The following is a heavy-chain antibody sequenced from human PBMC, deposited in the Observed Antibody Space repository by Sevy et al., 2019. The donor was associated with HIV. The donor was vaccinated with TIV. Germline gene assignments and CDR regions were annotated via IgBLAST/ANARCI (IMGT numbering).Heavy chain of an antibody. Sequence: KISCKASGGTFSSYAISWVRQAPGQGLEWMGGIIPIFGTANYAQKFQGRVTITADESTSTAYMELSSLRSEDTAVYYCARSRDGYNSWGFGYWGQGTLVTVSS. CDR1: GGTFSSYA. D-gene: IGHD5-12*01. CDR2: IIPIFGTA. CDR3: ARSRDGYNSWGFGY. V-gene: IGHV1-69*01. J-gene: IGHJ4*02.